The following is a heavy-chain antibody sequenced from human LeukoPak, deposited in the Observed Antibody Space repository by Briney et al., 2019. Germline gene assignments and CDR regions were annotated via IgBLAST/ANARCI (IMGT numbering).Heavy chain of an antibody. V-gene: IGHV7-4-1*02. D-gene: IGHD4-11*01. J-gene: IGHJ3*02. CDR2: INTKTGTP. Sequence: ASVKVSCKASGYTFNKNAINWVRQAPGQGLEWMGWINTKTGTPTYAQGFTGRFVFSLDMSVGTAYLQISSLKTTDTAVYYCARRSPTADAFDIWGQGTLVTVSS. CDR1: GYTFNKNA. CDR3: ARRSPTADAFDI.